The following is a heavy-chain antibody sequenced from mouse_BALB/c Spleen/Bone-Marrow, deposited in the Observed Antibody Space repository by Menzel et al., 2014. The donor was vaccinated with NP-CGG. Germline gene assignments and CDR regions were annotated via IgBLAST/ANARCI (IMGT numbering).Heavy chain of an antibody. Sequence: QVQLQQSGPGLVAPSQSLSITCTVSGFSLTSYGVHWVRQPPGKGLEWLGVIWAGGSTNYNSALMSRLSISKDNSKSQVCLKMNSLQTDDTAMYYCASPYYYGSSLDYLGQGTTLTVSS. CDR2: IWAGGST. CDR3: ASPYYYGSSLDY. D-gene: IGHD1-1*01. CDR1: GFSLTSYG. J-gene: IGHJ2*01. V-gene: IGHV2-9*02.